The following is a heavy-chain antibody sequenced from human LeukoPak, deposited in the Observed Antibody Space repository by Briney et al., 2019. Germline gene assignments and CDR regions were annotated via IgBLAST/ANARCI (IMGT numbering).Heavy chain of an antibody. V-gene: IGHV1-3*03. J-gene: IGHJ4*02. CDR3: ARDGSRIAVAGTAYYFDY. Sequence: AAVNVSFKSSGYTFTTYAMHWVRQAPGQRLEWMGWINAGNGNTKYSQEFQGRVTITRDTSASTAYMELSSLRSEDMAVYYCARDGSRIAVAGTAYYFDYWGQGTLVTVSS. D-gene: IGHD6-19*01. CDR1: GYTFTTYA. CDR2: INAGNGNT.